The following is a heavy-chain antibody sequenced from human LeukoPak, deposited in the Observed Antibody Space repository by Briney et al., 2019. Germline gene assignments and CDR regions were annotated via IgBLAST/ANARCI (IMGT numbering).Heavy chain of an antibody. CDR1: GFTFINPY. CDR3: ARDSSGQGDY. Sequence: GGSLRLSFAASGFTFINPYIDWVRQPPGKGLEWVGRSKNKANNYITQYAAFVQGRFTISRDNSKNSLYLQINSLKTEDTAVYYCARDSSGQGDYWGQGTLVTVSS. J-gene: IGHJ4*02. D-gene: IGHD3-22*01. V-gene: IGHV3-72*01. CDR2: SKNKANNYIT.